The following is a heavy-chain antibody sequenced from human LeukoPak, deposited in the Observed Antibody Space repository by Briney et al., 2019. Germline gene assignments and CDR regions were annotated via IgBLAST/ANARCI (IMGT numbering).Heavy chain of an antibody. CDR2: TSSDLNVK. CDR3: ARIGEYGWGSPPSLYFDY. J-gene: IGHJ4*02. D-gene: IGHD3-10*01. Sequence: GGSLRLSCAASGFTFRHYVIHWVRQARGKGLEWLAVTSSDLNVKLYADSVKGRFTIYRDNYRNTLYLQMNSLRPEDTAIYYCARIGEYGWGSPPSLYFDYWGEGTLVTVSS. V-gene: IGHV3-30-3*01. CDR1: GFTFRHYV.